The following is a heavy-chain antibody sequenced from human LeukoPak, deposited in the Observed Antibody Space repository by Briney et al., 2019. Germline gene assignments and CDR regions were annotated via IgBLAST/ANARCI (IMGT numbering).Heavy chain of an antibody. CDR1: GGSFSGYY. CDR3: ARDRTTYYDFWSGYKGAFDI. D-gene: IGHD3-3*01. V-gene: IGHV4-59*01. CDR2: IYYSGST. J-gene: IGHJ3*02. Sequence: PSVTLSLTCAVYGGSFSGYYWSWIRQPPGKGLEWIGYIYYSGSTNYNPSLKSRVTISVDTSKNQFSLKLSSVTAADTAVYYCARDRTTYYDFWSGYKGAFDIRGQGAMVTVSS.